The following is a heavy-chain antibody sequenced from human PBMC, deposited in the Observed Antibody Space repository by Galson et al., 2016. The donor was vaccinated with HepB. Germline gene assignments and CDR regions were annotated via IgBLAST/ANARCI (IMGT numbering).Heavy chain of an antibody. CDR2: MDPKNGNT. Sequence: SVKVSCKASGYTFANYDINWVRQATGQGLEWMGWMDPKNGNTGYAQEFQGRVTMTRNTSINTAYMELSSLRSEDTAVYYCARGLIAAKFPNRYWGQGAPVAVSS. CDR1: GYTFANYD. V-gene: IGHV1-8*01. J-gene: IGHJ4*02. D-gene: IGHD6-6*01. CDR3: ARGLIAAKFPNRY.